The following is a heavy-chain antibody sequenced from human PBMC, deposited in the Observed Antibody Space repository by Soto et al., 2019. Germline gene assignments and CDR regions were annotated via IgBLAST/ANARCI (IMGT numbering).Heavy chain of an antibody. CDR1: GFTFSSYA. V-gene: IGHV3-23*01. CDR3: AKDPAYSSSFDY. D-gene: IGHD6-6*01. Sequence: GGSLRLSCAASGFTFSSYAMSWVRQAPGKGLEWVSAISGSGGSTYYADSVKGQFTISRDNSKNTLYLQMNSLRAEDTAVYYCAKDPAYSSSFDYWGQGTLVTVSS. J-gene: IGHJ4*02. CDR2: ISGSGGST.